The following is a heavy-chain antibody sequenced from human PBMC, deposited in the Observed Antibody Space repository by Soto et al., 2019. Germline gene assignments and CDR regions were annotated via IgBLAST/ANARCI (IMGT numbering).Heavy chain of an antibody. V-gene: IGHV3-33*01. CDR3: ARDGAAYCSGGSCYRNYFDY. Sequence: GGSLRLSCAASGFTFSSYGMHWVRQAPGKGLEWVAVIWYDGSNKYYADSVKGRFTISRDNSKNTLYLQMNSLRAEDTAVYYCARDGAAYCSGGSCYRNYFDYWGQGTLVTVSS. D-gene: IGHD2-15*01. J-gene: IGHJ4*02. CDR2: IWYDGSNK. CDR1: GFTFSSYG.